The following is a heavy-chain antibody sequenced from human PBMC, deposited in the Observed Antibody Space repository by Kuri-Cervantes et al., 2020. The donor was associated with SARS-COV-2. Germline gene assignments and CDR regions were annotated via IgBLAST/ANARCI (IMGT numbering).Heavy chain of an antibody. Sequence: GESLKISCAASGFTFSDYYMSWVRQAPGKGLEWVSVIYSGGSTYYADSVKGRFTISRDNSKNTPYLRMNSLRAEDTAVYYCARDVPFDYWGQGTLVTVSS. CDR3: ARDVPFDY. CDR1: GFTFSDYY. CDR2: IYSGGST. J-gene: IGHJ4*02. V-gene: IGHV3-53*01.